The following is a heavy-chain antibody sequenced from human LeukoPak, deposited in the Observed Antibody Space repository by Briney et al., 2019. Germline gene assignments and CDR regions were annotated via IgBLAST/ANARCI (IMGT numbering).Heavy chain of an antibody. CDR2: IKWNGGST. V-gene: IGHV3-20*04. Sequence: GGSLRLSCAASGFTFTNYAMSWVRQAPGKGLEWVSGIKWNGGSTSYADSVKGRFTISRDNAKNSLYLHMNSLRAEDTAVYYCAREAYHDFWSGSWRSYYYMDVWGKGTTVTVSS. CDR3: AREAYHDFWSGSWRSYYYMDV. CDR1: GFTFTNYA. D-gene: IGHD3-3*01. J-gene: IGHJ6*03.